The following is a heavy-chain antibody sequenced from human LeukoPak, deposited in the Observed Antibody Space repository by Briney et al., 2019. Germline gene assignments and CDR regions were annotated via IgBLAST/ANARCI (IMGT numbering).Heavy chain of an antibody. CDR2: ITGSGST. V-gene: IGHV4-4*09. D-gene: IGHD4/OR15-4a*01. CDR3: ARHYGDNGFDY. CDR1: GASIRSYY. J-gene: IGHJ4*02. Sequence: PSETLSLTCTVSGASIRSYYWSWIRQPPGGGLDWIGYITGSGSTNYNPYLKSRLTISMDASENQVSLKLSSVTAADTAVYYCARHYGDNGFDYWGPGTLVIVSS.